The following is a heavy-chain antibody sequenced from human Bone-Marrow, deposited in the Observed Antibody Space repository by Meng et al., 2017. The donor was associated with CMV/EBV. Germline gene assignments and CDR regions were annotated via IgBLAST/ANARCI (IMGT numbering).Heavy chain of an antibody. Sequence: SCKASASTFTGYYIHWVRQAPGQGLEWMGWINPNSGDTNYAQNFQGRVAMTRDTSISTAYMELSGLRSDDTAVYYCARDLTTAWPNYWGQGTLVTVSS. CDR2: INPNSGDT. CDR3: ARDLTTAWPNY. J-gene: IGHJ4*02. CDR1: ASTFTGYY. D-gene: IGHD2-21*02. V-gene: IGHV1-2*02.